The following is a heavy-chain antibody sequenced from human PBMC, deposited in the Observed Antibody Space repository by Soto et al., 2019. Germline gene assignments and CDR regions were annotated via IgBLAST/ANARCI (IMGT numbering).Heavy chain of an antibody. Sequence: GASVKVSCKASGGTFSSYAISWVRQAPGQGLEWMGGIIPIFGTANYAQKFQGRVTITADESTSTAYMELSSLRSEDTAVYYCARGSWGYYYDSSGYSENWFDPWG. D-gene: IGHD3-22*01. CDR3: ARGSWGYYYDSSGYSENWFDP. CDR1: GGTFSSYA. CDR2: IIPIFGTA. V-gene: IGHV1-69*13. J-gene: IGHJ5*02.